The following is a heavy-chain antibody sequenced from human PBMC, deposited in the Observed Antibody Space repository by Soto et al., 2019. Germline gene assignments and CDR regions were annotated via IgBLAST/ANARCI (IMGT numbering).Heavy chain of an antibody. J-gene: IGHJ3*02. V-gene: IGHV3-74*01. D-gene: IGHD1-20*01. CDR1: GFTFSSHW. CDR3: AKDRGDRYFAFDI. CDR2: INDDGSST. Sequence: GGSLRLSCAASGFTFSSHWMHWVRQAPGKGLVWVSRINDDGSSTSYADSVKGRFTFSRDNAKNTLYLQMNSLRAEDTAVYYCAKDRGDRYFAFDIWGQGTMVTVSS.